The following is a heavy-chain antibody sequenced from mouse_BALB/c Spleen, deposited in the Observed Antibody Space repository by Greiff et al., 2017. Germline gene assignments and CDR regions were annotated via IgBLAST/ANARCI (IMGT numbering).Heavy chain of an antibody. Sequence: QVQLKESGAELVRPGSSVKISCKASGYAFSSYWMNWVKQRPGQGLEWIGQIYPGDGDTNYNGKFKGKATLTADKSSSTAYMQLSSLTSEDSAVYFCARSPYGGAMDYWGQGTSVTVSS. D-gene: IGHD1-1*01. CDR2: IYPGDGDT. CDR3: ARSPYGGAMDY. V-gene: IGHV1-80*01. CDR1: GYAFSSYW. J-gene: IGHJ4*01.